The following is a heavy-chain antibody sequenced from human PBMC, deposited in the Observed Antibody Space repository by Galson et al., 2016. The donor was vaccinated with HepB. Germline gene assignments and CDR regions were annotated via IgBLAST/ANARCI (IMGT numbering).Heavy chain of an antibody. Sequence: SLRLSCAASGFTFSNYGMHWIRQAPGKGLEWVAVMSHDGSHIFYVDSVKGRFSISRDNSKNTAYLQMNSLKTEDTAVYYCTSLTIFGVVTNYWGQGTLVTVSS. J-gene: IGHJ4*02. CDR2: MSHDGSHI. D-gene: IGHD3-3*01. V-gene: IGHV3-30*03. CDR3: TSLTIFGVVTNY. CDR1: GFTFSNYG.